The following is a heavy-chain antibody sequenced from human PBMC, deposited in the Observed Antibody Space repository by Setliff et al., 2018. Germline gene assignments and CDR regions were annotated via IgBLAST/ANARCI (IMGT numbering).Heavy chain of an antibody. CDR3: AREQWLDPPGYYYMDV. CDR2: IYSSGST. Sequence: SETLSLTCTVSGGSISSGDYYWSWIRQPPGKGLEWIGYIYSSGSTNYNPSLKSRVTMSIDTSKNQFSLKLNSVTAADMAVYYCAREQWLDPPGYYYMDVWAKGATVTVSS. J-gene: IGHJ6*03. D-gene: IGHD6-19*01. V-gene: IGHV4-61*08. CDR1: GGSISSGDYY.